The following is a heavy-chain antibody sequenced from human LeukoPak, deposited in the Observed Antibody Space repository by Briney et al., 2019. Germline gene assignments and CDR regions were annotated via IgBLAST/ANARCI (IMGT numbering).Heavy chain of an antibody. CDR3: AKGEGEGSPHEGDY. D-gene: IGHD3-10*01. Sequence: GGSLRLSCAASGFTFSDFAMSWVRQAPGKGLEWVSTISGNGGRTYYADSVKGRFTISRDNSKNTLYLQMKSLRAEDTAVYYCAKGEGEGSPHEGDYWGQGTLVTVSS. CDR1: GFTFSDFA. CDR2: ISGNGGRT. J-gene: IGHJ4*02. V-gene: IGHV3-23*01.